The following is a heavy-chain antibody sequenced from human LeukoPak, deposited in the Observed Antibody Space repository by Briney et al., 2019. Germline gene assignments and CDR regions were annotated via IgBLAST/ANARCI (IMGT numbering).Heavy chain of an antibody. Sequence: PGKSLRLSCAASGFTFSGYPIHWVRQAPGKGLEWVAVISYDGSNKYYADSVKGRFTISRDNSKNTLYLQMNSLRAEDTAVYYCARENLAAAADYWGQGTVVTVSS. D-gene: IGHD6-25*01. CDR1: GFTFSGYP. CDR2: ISYDGSNK. J-gene: IGHJ4*02. V-gene: IGHV3-30-3*01. CDR3: ARENLAAAADY.